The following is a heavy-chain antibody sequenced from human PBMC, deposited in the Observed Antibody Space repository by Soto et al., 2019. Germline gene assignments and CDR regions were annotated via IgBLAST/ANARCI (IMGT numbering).Heavy chain of an antibody. J-gene: IGHJ5*02. CDR1: GFTFSTYT. CDR2: ISHNGSVI. CDR3: ARARAAYCSKRICSGPSSAS. Sequence: GGSLRLSCAASGFTFSTYTMDWVRQAPGKGLEWISYISHNGSVIYYAGAVKGRFTISRDNAKTSLYLQMNSLRDEDTAVYYSARARAAYCSKRICSGPSSASWAQGPLV. D-gene: IGHD2-8*01. V-gene: IGHV3-48*02.